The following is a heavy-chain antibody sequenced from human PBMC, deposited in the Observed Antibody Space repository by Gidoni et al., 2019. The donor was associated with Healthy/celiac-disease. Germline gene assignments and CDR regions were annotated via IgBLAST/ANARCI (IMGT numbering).Heavy chain of an antibody. Sequence: QVQLVQSGAAVKQPGASVTVSCKASGYTFTGYDMHWVRQAPGQGLEWMGWINPNSGGTDYVQKFQGRVTLTRDTSISTAYMELSRLRSDDTAVYYCASSSSMSFDYWGQGTLVTVSS. CDR1: GYTFTGYD. V-gene: IGHV1-2*02. J-gene: IGHJ4*02. CDR2: INPNSGGT. D-gene: IGHD6-6*01. CDR3: ASSSSMSFDY.